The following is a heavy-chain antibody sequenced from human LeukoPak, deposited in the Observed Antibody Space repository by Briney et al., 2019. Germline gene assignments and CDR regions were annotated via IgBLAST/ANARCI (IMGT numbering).Heavy chain of an antibody. V-gene: IGHV1-46*01. D-gene: IGHD3-22*01. CDR3: ASLGDSSGYHYFDY. CDR1: GGTFSSYA. Sequence: ASVKVSCKASGGTFSSYAISWVRQAPGQGLEWMGIINPSGGSTSYAQKFQGRVTMTRGTSTSTVYMELSSLRSEDTAVYYCASLGDSSGYHYFDYWGQGTLVTVSS. J-gene: IGHJ4*02. CDR2: INPSGGST.